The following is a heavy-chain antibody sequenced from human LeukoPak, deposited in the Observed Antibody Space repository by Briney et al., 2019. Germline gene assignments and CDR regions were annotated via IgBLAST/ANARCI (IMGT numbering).Heavy chain of an antibody. CDR2: IHYSGST. D-gene: IGHD1-14*01. CDR3: ARLPVTKGLGYFDY. J-gene: IGHJ4*02. Sequence: PSETLSLTCTVSGGSISSSSYYWGWIRQPPGKGLEWIGSIHYSGSTYYNPSLKSRVTISVDTSKNQFSLKLSSVTAADTAVYYCARLPVTKGLGYFDYWGQGTLVTVSS. V-gene: IGHV4-39*01. CDR1: GGSISSSSYY.